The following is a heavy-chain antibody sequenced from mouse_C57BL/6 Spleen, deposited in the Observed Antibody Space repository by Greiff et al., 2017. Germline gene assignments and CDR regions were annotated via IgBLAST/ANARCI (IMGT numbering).Heavy chain of an antibody. Sequence: VQLQQSGAELVKPGASVKLSCPASGFNIKDYYMHWVKQRTEQGLEGIGRIDPEDGETKYAPKFQGKATILADTSSNPAYLQLSSLTSDDTAVDYCARDYYGSSYLDYWGQGTTLTVSS. J-gene: IGHJ2*01. CDR3: ARDYYGSSYLDY. CDR2: IDPEDGET. V-gene: IGHV14-2*01. CDR1: GFNIKDYY. D-gene: IGHD1-1*01.